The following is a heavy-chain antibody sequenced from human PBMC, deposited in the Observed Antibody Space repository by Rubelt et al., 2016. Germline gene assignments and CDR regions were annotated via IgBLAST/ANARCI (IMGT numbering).Heavy chain of an antibody. D-gene: IGHD2-8*02. J-gene: IGHJ4*02. CDR3: ARSTAHSDFDY. CDR1: GGSISSYY. Sequence: QVQLQESGPGLVKPSETLSLSCTVSGGSISSYYWSRVRQPPGKGLEWIGSIYFTGTTNYNPSLKSRVAMSVETSENQFTLKLSSVTAADTAVYYCARSTAHSDFDYWGQGTLVTVSS. V-gene: IGHV4-59*01. CDR2: IYFTGTT.